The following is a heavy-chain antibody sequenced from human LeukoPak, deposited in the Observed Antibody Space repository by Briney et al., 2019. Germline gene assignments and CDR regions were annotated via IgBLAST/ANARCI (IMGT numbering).Heavy chain of an antibody. CDR3: ARLAWLDTNVYY. Sequence: GGSLRLSCAASGFTFSNYAMSWVRQTPGKGLEWVSGISGSGGNTYYADSVKGRFTISRDNSKNTLYLQMNSMRAEDTAVYYCARLAWLDTNVYYWGQGTLLTVSS. V-gene: IGHV3-23*01. D-gene: IGHD6-19*01. CDR2: ISGSGGNT. J-gene: IGHJ4*02. CDR1: GFTFSNYA.